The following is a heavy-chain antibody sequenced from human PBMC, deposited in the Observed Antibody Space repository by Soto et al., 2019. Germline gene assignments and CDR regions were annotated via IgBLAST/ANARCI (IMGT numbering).Heavy chain of an antibody. D-gene: IGHD2-2*01. CDR2: INGGNGDT. J-gene: IGHJ4*02. CDR1: GYAFTGYA. Sequence: VKVSCKASGYAFTGYAIDWVRQAPGQRLEWMGWINGGNGDTKYSQKFQGRVTITRDTSASTAYMELTSLGSEDTALYHCARGYCSSTSCQYYFDYWGQGTPVTVSS. V-gene: IGHV1-3*01. CDR3: ARGYCSSTSCQYYFDY.